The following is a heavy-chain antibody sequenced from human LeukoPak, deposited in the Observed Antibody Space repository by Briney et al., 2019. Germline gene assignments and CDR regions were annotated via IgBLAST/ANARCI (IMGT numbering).Heavy chain of an antibody. Sequence: GGSLRLSCAASGFTFSSYGMRWVRQAPDKGLEWVAFTRYDGSDKYYVDSVKGRFTISRDNSKNTLYLQMNSLRAEDTAVYYCAKDRHVWGYSYGETFDYWGQGTLVTVSS. CDR3: AKDRHVWGYSYGETFDY. CDR2: TRYDGSDK. D-gene: IGHD5-18*01. J-gene: IGHJ4*02. CDR1: GFTFSSYG. V-gene: IGHV3-30*02.